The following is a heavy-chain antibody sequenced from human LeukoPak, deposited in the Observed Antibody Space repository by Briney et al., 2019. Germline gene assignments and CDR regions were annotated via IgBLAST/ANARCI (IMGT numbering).Heavy chain of an antibody. CDR3: ARSTLGIEFDY. V-gene: IGHV1-18*01. Sequence: ASVKVSCKASGYTFPSYGISWVRQAPGQGLEWMGWISAYNDNAHYAQGLEGRVTMTSETSTRTAYMELRSLRSDDTAVYYCARSTLGIEFDYWGQGALVTVSS. CDR1: GYTFPSYG. J-gene: IGHJ4*02. D-gene: IGHD7-27*01. CDR2: ISAYNDNA.